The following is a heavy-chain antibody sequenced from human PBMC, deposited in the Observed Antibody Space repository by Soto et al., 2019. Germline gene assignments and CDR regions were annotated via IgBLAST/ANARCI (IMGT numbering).Heavy chain of an antibody. CDR1: GGSFSGYS. V-gene: IGHV4-34*01. J-gene: IGHJ3*01. CDR3: ARNRAFDV. CDR2: INHSGST. Sequence: QVQLQQWGAGLLKPSETLSLTCSVYGGSFSGYSWSWIRQSPGNGLEWLGEINHSGSTSYNPSLKSRVAISGDMSKNQFSLKLTSVTAADTAVYYCARNRAFDVWGQGTMVTVSS.